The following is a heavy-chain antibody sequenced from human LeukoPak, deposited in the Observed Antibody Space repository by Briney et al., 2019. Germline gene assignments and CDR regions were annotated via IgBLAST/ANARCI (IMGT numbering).Heavy chain of an antibody. J-gene: IGHJ6*02. V-gene: IGHV3-66*01. D-gene: IGHD3-10*01. CDR1: GFSLSSYW. CDR3: ARDPDYYGPLGMDV. Sequence: PGGSLRLSCAASGFSLSSYWMHWVRQAPGKGLEWVSVIYSGGSTYYADSVKGRFTISRDNSKNTLYLQMNSLRAEDTAVYYCARDPDYYGPLGMDVWGQGTTVTVSS. CDR2: IYSGGST.